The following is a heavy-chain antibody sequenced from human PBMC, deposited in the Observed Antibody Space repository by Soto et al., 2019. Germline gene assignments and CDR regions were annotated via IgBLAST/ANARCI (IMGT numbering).Heavy chain of an antibody. Sequence: ASVKVSCKASGYTFTSYAMHWVRQAPGQRLEWMGWINAGNGNTKYSQKFQGRVTITRDTSASTAYMELSSLRSEDTAVYYCARDSSYYDFWSGYYKPQPTFDYWGQGTLVTVSS. D-gene: IGHD3-3*01. V-gene: IGHV1-3*01. J-gene: IGHJ4*02. CDR2: INAGNGNT. CDR3: ARDSSYYDFWSGYYKPQPTFDY. CDR1: GYTFTSYA.